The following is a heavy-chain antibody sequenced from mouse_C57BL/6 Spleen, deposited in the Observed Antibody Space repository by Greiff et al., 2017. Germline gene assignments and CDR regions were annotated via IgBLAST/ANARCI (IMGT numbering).Heavy chain of an antibody. D-gene: IGHD2-4*01. V-gene: IGHV1-69*01. Sequence: VQLQQPGAELVMPGASVKLSCKASGYTFTSYWMHWVKQRPGQGLEWIGEIDPSDSYTNYNQKFKGKSTLTVDKSSSTAYMQLSSLTSEDSAVYYCARSAYDYGDGFAYWGQGTLVTVSA. CDR1: GYTFTSYW. CDR2: IDPSDSYT. CDR3: ARSAYDYGDGFAY. J-gene: IGHJ3*01.